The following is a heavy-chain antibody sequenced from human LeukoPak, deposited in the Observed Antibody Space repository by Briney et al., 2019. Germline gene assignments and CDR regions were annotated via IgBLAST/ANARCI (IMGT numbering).Heavy chain of an antibody. V-gene: IGHV1-46*01. J-gene: IGHJ6*03. D-gene: IGHD3-16*02. CDR1: GYTFTSYY. Sequence: ASVKVSCKASGYTFTSYYMHWVRQAPGQGLEWMGIINPSGGSTSYAQKFQGRVTMTRDMSTSTVYMELSSLRSEDTAVYYCARGSDYVWGTYRYYSYMDIWGKGTTVTISS. CDR2: INPSGGST. CDR3: ARGSDYVWGTYRYYSYMDI.